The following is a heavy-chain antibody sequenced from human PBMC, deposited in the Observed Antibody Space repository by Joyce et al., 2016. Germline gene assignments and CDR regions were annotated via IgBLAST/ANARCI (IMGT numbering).Heavy chain of an antibody. CDR1: GGSIGSSSYY. D-gene: IGHD3-10*01. Sequence: QLQLQESGPGLVKPSETLSLTCTVSGGSIGSSSYYWGWVRQPPGKGLEWIGHIYYSGTTYYNSSLKSRVTISVETSKNQFSLQLSSVTAADTAVYYCVRLWELLNSWGQGTLVTVSS. J-gene: IGHJ4*02. CDR3: VRLWELLNS. CDR2: IYYSGTT. V-gene: IGHV4-39*07.